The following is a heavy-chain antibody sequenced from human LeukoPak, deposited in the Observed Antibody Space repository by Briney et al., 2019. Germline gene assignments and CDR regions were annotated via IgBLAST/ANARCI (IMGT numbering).Heavy chain of an antibody. CDR1: GGSISSGGYY. V-gene: IGHV4-30-2*01. Sequence: SETLSLTCTVSGGSISSGGYYWSWIRQPPGKGLEWIGYIYHSGSTYYNPSLKSRVTISVDRSKNQFSLKLSSVTAADTAVYYCARVVHSSSIGWFDPWGQGTLVTVSS. J-gene: IGHJ5*02. D-gene: IGHD6-6*01. CDR3: ARVVHSSSIGWFDP. CDR2: IYHSGST.